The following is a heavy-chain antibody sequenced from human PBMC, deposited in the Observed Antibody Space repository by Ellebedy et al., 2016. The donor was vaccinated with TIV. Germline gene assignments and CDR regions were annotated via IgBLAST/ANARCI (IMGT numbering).Heavy chain of an antibody. CDR3: ARDRSTNDY. J-gene: IGHJ4*02. Sequence: VSVKVSCKASGYTFITYGISWVRQAPGQGLEWMGWIKPSSGDTDYAQIYQDRLTLTADKSTNTVYMELRNLRSDDTAVYYCARDRSTNDYWGQGTLVTVSS. D-gene: IGHD5/OR15-5a*01. V-gene: IGHV1-18*04. CDR1: GYTFITYG. CDR2: IKPSSGDT.